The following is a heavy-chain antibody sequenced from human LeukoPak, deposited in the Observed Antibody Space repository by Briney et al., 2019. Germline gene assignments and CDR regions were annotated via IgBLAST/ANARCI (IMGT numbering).Heavy chain of an antibody. CDR1: GFTFSSYA. CDR3: AKDRSSGWYFDY. V-gene: IGHV3-23*01. D-gene: IGHD6-19*01. Sequence: GRSLRLSCAASGFTFSSYAMSWVRQAPGKGLEWVSAISGSAGSTYYADSVKGRFTISRDNSKNTLYLQMNSLRAEDTAVYYCAKDRSSGWYFDYWGQGTLVTVSS. CDR2: ISGSAGST. J-gene: IGHJ4*02.